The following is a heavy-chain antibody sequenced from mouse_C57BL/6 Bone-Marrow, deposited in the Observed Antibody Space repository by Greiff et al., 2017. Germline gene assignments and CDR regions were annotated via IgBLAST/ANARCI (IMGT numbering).Heavy chain of an antibody. CDR1: GFTFSDYG. V-gene: IGHV5-17*01. Sequence: DVQLVESGGGLVKPGGSLKLSCAASGFTFSDYGMHWVRQAPEKGLEWVAYISSGSSTIYYADTVKGRFTISRDNAKNTLFLQMTSLRSEDTAMYYCARGWSYAMDYWGQGTSVTVSS. J-gene: IGHJ4*01. CDR2: ISSGSSTI. D-gene: IGHD1-1*02. CDR3: ARGWSYAMDY.